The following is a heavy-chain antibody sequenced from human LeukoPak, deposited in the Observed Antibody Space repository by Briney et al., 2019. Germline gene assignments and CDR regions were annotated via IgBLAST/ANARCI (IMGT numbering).Heavy chain of an antibody. CDR2: IYRDGTT. CDR3: ARELLDSGDY. V-gene: IGHV3-66*01. D-gene: IGHD3-10*01. Sequence: SGGSLRLSCAASGIAFNFNAMTWVRRPPGKGLEWVSFIYRDGTTYYADSVKGRFTISRDNSKNTLYLQMNSLRADDTAVYYCARELLDSGDYWGQGTLVTVSS. J-gene: IGHJ4*02. CDR1: GIAFNFNA.